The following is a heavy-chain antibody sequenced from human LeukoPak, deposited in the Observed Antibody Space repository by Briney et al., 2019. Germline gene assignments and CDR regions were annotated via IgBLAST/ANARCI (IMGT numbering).Heavy chain of an antibody. Sequence: SGGSLRLSCAASGFTFSDYYMSWIRQAPGKGLEWVSYISSSSSYTYYADSVKGRFTISRDNSKNTLYLQMNSLRAEDTAVYYCARDFSYYYDSSGDRVGNWFDPWGQGTLVTVSS. CDR1: GFTFSDYY. V-gene: IGHV3-11*05. CDR2: ISSSSSYT. D-gene: IGHD3-22*01. CDR3: ARDFSYYYDSSGDRVGNWFDP. J-gene: IGHJ5*02.